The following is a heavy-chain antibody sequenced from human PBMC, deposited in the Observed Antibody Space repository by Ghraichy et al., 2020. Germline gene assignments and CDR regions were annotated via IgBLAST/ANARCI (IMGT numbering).Heavy chain of an antibody. CDR2: IIPILGIA. CDR1: GGTFSSYT. V-gene: IGHV1-69*04. Sequence: SVKVSCKASGGTFSSYTISWVRQAPGQGLEWMGRIIPILGIANYAQKFQGRVTITADKSTSTAYMELSSLRSEDTAVYYCARDQTDIVVVPAAIGPYYYYGMDVWGQGTTVTVSS. J-gene: IGHJ6*02. CDR3: ARDQTDIVVVPAAIGPYYYYGMDV. D-gene: IGHD2-2*02.